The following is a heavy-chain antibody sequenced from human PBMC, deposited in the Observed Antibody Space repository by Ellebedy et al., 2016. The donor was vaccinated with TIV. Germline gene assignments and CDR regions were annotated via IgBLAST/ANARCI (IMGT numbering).Heavy chain of an antibody. J-gene: IGHJ5*02. V-gene: IGHV1-2*06. CDR3: GRCIQSFDP. CDR1: GYTFTTFY. Sequence: AASVKVSCKASGYTFTTFYVHWVRQAPGQGLEWMGRIDPNSGVTKYAQKFQGRVSMTRDTSITTAYMELSSLTSDETTVYYCGRCIQSFDPWGQGTLVTVSS. CDR2: IDPNSGVT.